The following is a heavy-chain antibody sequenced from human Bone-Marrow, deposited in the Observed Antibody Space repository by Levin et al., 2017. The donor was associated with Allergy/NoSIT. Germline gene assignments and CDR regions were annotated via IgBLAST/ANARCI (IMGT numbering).Heavy chain of an antibody. J-gene: IGHJ3*02. V-gene: IGHV3-30-3*01. CDR2: ISYDGSNK. CDR1: GFTFSSYA. Sequence: GESLKISCAASGFTFSSYAMHWVRQAPGKGLEWVAVISYDGSNKYYADSVKGRFTISRDNSKNTLYLQMNSLRAEDTAVYYCARHYDSSGQIVSDAFDIWGQGTMVIVSS. CDR3: ARHYDSSGQIVSDAFDI. D-gene: IGHD3-22*01.